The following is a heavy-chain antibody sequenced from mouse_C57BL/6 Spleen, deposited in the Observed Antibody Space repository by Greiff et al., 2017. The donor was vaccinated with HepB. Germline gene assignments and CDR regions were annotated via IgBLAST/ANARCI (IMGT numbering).Heavy chain of an antibody. Sequence: EVKVVESGGGLVKPGGSLKLSCAASGFTFSDYGMHWVRQAPEKGLEWVAYISSGSSTIYYADTVKGRFTISRDNAKNTLFLQMTSLRSEDTAMYYGARPLYGYDGYFDVWGTGTTVTVSS. CDR2: ISSGSSTI. CDR3: ARPLYGYDGYFDV. D-gene: IGHD2-2*01. CDR1: GFTFSDYG. J-gene: IGHJ1*03. V-gene: IGHV5-17*01.